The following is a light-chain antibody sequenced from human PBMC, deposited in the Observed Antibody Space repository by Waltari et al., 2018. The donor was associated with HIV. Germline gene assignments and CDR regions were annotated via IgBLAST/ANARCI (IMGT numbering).Light chain of an antibody. CDR3: QKYDSAPLT. J-gene: IGKJ4*01. Sequence: DVQMTQSPASLSASVGDRVTITCRASQGIDNYLAWYQQKPGKVPKLLISCASTLRSGVPSRFSGSGSGTLFTLTINGLQPEDVATYYCQKYDSAPLTFGGGTKIEIK. CDR2: CAS. V-gene: IGKV1-27*01. CDR1: QGIDNY.